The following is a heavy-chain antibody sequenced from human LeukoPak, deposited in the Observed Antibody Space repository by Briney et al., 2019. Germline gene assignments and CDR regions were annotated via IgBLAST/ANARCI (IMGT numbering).Heavy chain of an antibody. V-gene: IGHV1-46*01. J-gene: IGHJ4*02. CDR1: GYTFTSYY. Sequence: ASVKVSCKAYGYTFTSYYMHWVRQAPGQGLEWMGIINPSGGTTSYAQKFQGRVTMTTDTSTSTAYMELRSLRSDDTAVYYCARGDYYGSGTYYKKTVDYWGQGTLVTVSS. CDR3: ARGDYYGSGTYYKKTVDY. D-gene: IGHD3-10*01. CDR2: INPSGGTT.